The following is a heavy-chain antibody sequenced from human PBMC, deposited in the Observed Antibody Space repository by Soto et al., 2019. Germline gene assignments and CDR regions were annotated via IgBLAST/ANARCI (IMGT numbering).Heavy chain of an antibody. CDR2: IYYSGST. Sequence: SETLSLTCTVSGGSISSYYWSWIRQPPGKGLEWIGYIYYSGSTNYNPSLKSRVTISVDTSKNQFSLKLSSVTAADTAVYYCARDHQASSSRYEGDYYGMDVWGQGTTVTVSS. CDR3: ARDHQASSSRYEGDYYGMDV. CDR1: GGSISSYY. V-gene: IGHV4-59*01. J-gene: IGHJ6*02. D-gene: IGHD6-13*01.